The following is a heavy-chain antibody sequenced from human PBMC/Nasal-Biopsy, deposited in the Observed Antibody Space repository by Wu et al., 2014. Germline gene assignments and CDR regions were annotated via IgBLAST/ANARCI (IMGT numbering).Heavy chain of an antibody. Sequence: VKVSCKASGYTFTSYGISWVRQAPGQGLEWMGRILPVFGKINYAQKFQGRLKITADGSTTTAYMELNSLTSDDAAVYFCARDSSPIAAAGNFEFWGQGTLVTVSS. V-gene: IGHV1-69*15. CDR3: ARDSSPIAAAGNFEF. D-gene: IGHD6-13*01. CDR1: GYTFTSYG. J-gene: IGHJ4*02. CDR2: ILPVFGKI.